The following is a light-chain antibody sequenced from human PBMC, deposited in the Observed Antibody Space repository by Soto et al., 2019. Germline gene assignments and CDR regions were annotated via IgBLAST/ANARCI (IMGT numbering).Light chain of an antibody. J-gene: IGKJ1*01. CDR2: WAS. V-gene: IGKV4-1*01. Sequence: DIVMTQSPDSLAVSLGERATIYCKSSHTILYSSNNKHCLTWYQHKPGQHPKMIIRWASARESGVPDRFTGSGSGTDFTLTINSPQAEDVGVYYCQQCYTAPGTFGQGTKVEL. CDR1: HTILYSSNNKHC. CDR3: QQCYTAPGT.